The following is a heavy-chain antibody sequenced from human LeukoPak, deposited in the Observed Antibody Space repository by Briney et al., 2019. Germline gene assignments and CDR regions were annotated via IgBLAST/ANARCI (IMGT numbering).Heavy chain of an antibody. CDR3: ARDFSISWSNWFDP. CDR1: GYTFSAYY. CDR2: INPHSGNT. Sequence: ASVKVSCKASGYTFSAYYMHWVRQAPGQGLEWMGWINPHSGNTNYAQKFLGRVTMTRDTSISTAYMELSRLRSDDTAVYYCARDFSISWSNWFDPWGQGTLVTVSS. J-gene: IGHJ5*02. V-gene: IGHV1-2*02. D-gene: IGHD6-13*01.